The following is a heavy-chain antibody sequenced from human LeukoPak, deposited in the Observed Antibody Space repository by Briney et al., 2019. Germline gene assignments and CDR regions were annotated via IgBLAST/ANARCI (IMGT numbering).Heavy chain of an antibody. CDR1: GFPFSSYA. CDR3: ARVHRVAAVPNIDAFDI. CDR2: ISDSGGST. J-gene: IGHJ3*02. D-gene: IGHD6-19*01. V-gene: IGHV3-64D*09. Sequence: PGGSLRLSCSASGFPFSSYAMHWVRQAPGKGLEYVSAISDSGGSTYYADSVKGRFTISRDNSKNTLYLQMSSLRAEDTAVYFCARVHRVAAVPNIDAFDIWGQGTMVTVSS.